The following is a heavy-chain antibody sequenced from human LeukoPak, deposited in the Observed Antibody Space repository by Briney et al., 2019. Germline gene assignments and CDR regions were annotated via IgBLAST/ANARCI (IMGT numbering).Heavy chain of an antibody. Sequence: GGSLRLSCAASGLMFSSYAMSWVRQAPGKVLEWVSAISGRGASTYYADSVKGRFTISRDNSKNTLYLQMNSLRAEDTAVYYYAKDIAVTGTLLEDWGQGTLVTVSS. CDR2: ISGRGAST. J-gene: IGHJ4*02. V-gene: IGHV3-23*01. CDR3: AKDIAVTGTLLED. CDR1: GLMFSSYA. D-gene: IGHD6-19*01.